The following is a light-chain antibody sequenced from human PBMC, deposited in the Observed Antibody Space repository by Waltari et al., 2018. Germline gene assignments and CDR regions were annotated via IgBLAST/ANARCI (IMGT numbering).Light chain of an antibody. V-gene: IGKV1-39*01. CDR3: QQSYSTPHMYT. CDR1: QRITTY. J-gene: IGKJ2*01. CDR2: AAS. Sequence: DIQMTPSPSSLSASVVDTITITCRASQRITTYLKWYQHKPGKAPELLIYAASTFQSGVPSRFSCSGSGTDFTLTISSLQPEDLATYYCQQSYSTPHMYTFGQGTKLEIK.